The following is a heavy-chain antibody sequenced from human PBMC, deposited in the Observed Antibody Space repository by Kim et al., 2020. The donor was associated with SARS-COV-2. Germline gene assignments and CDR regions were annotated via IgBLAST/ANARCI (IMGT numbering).Heavy chain of an antibody. J-gene: IGHJ6*02. CDR3: ARQSGYSGYDTYYYYYYGMDV. CDR1: GYTFTSYD. Sequence: ASVKVSCKASGYTFTSYDINWVRQTTGQGLEWMGWMNPNSGNTGYAQKFQGRVTMTRNTSISTAYMELSSLRSEDTAVYYCARQSGYSGYDTYYYYYYGMDVWGQGTTVTVSS. V-gene: IGHV1-8*01. D-gene: IGHD5-12*01. CDR2: MNPNSGNT.